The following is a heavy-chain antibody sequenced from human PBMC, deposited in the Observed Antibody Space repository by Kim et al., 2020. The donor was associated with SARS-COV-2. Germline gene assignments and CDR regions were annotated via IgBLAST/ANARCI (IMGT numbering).Heavy chain of an antibody. V-gene: IGHV3-15*01. CDR3: TTRDASELGPDY. Sequence: DYAAPVKGRFTISRDDSKNTLYLQMNSLKTEDTAVYYCTTRDASELGPDYWGQGTLVTVSS. D-gene: IGHD3-10*01. J-gene: IGHJ4*02.